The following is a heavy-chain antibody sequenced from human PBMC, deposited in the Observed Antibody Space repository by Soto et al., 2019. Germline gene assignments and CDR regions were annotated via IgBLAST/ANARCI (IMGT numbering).Heavy chain of an antibody. CDR2: ISGSGGST. CDR1: GFTFSSYA. V-gene: IGHV3-23*01. Sequence: GGSLRLSCAASGFTFSSYAMSWVRQAPGKGLEWVSAISGSGGSTYYADSVKGRFTISRDNAKNTLYLQMNSLRAEDTAVYYCAKASLWFGELRFDYWGQGTLVTVSS. D-gene: IGHD3-10*01. J-gene: IGHJ4*02. CDR3: AKASLWFGELRFDY.